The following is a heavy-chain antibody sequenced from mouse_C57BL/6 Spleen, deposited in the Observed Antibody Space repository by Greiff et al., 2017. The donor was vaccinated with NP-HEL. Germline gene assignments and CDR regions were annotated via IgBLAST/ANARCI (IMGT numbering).Heavy chain of an antibody. J-gene: IGHJ1*03. CDR3: ARGESRDWYFEV. CDR1: GYAFSSSW. Sequence: QVQLQQSGPELVKPGASVKISCKASGYAFSSSWMNWVKQRPGKGLEWIGRIYPGDGDTNYNGKFKGKATLTADKSSSTAYMQLSSLTSEDSAVYFCARGESRDWYFEVWGTGTTVTVSS. CDR2: IYPGDGDT. D-gene: IGHD1-1*01. V-gene: IGHV1-82*01.